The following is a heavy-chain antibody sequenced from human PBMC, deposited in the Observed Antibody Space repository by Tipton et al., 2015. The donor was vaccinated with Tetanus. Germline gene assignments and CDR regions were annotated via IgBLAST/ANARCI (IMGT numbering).Heavy chain of an antibody. CDR3: ARLVVAVAGMIAY. CDR2: INHSGST. CDR1: GGSFSGYY. J-gene: IGHJ4*02. V-gene: IGHV4-34*01. Sequence: GLVKPSETLSLTCAVYGGSFSGYYWSWIRQPPGKGLEWIGEINHSGSTYYNPSLKSRVTISVDTSKNQFSLKLSSVTAADTAVYYCARLVVAVAGMIAYWGQGTLVTVSS. D-gene: IGHD6-19*01.